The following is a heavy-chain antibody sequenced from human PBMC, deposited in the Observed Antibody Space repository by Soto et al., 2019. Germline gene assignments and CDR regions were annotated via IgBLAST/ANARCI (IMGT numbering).Heavy chain of an antibody. V-gene: IGHV3-23*01. CDR3: AKTANGWFSAFDI. CDR1: GFTFSSYA. J-gene: IGHJ3*02. CDR2: ISGSGGTT. Sequence: EVQLLESGGGLVQPGGSLRLSCAASGFTFSSYAMSWVRQAPGKGLEWVSAISGSGGTTYSADSVKGRFTFSRDKSKNTLSLQMNSLRAEDTAVYYCAKTANGWFSAFDIWGQGTMVTVSS. D-gene: IGHD6-19*01.